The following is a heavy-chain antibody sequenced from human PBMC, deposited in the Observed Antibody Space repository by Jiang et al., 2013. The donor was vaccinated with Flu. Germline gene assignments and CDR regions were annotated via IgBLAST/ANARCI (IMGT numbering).Heavy chain of an antibody. CDR3: SRDYKDARWAF. Sequence: SGAEVKKPGASVKVSCKASGDTFTSDYIHWVRQAPGQGLEWMGLINPTTGGTTIYAQRFQGRVTMTRDTSTSTVYMELSSLGSEDTAVYFCSRDYKDARWAFWGQGTPVTVSS. V-gene: IGHV1-46*01. CDR2: INPTTGGTT. CDR1: GDTFTSDY. D-gene: IGHD4-23*01. J-gene: IGHJ4*02.